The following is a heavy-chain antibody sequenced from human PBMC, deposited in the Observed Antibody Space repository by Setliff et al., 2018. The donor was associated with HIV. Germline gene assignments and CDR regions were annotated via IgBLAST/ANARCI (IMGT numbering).Heavy chain of an antibody. V-gene: IGHV1-46*01. D-gene: IGHD5-12*01. CDR3: ARDRRDGLYYHGMDV. J-gene: IGHJ6*02. Sequence: ASVKVSCKASGYTFTTYYIHYLRQAPGQGPEWMGIINPSGGSPNYAQKFQGRVTMTRDMSTSKVYMELSSLRSEDTAVYYCARDRRDGLYYHGMDVWGQGTTVTVSS. CDR1: GYTFTTYY. CDR2: INPSGGSP.